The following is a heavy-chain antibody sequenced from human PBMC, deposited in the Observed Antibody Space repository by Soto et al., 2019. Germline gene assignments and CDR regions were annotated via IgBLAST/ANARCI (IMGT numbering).Heavy chain of an antibody. J-gene: IGHJ6*02. D-gene: IGHD3-10*01. CDR3: AGGGVRGVITRTRDYYGMDV. CDR1: GYSFTRYW. CDR2: IYPGDSDT. V-gene: IGHV5-51*01. Sequence: GQSHNISCKGSGYSFTRYWIGSVGQMPEKGLEWMGIIYPGDSDTRYSPSFQGQVTISADKSISTAYLQWSSLKASDTAMYYYAGGGVRGVITRTRDYYGMDVWGQGTTVTVSS.